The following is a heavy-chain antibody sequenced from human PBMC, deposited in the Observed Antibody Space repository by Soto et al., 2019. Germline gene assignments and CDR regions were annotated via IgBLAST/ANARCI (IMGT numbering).Heavy chain of an antibody. CDR2: IWYDGSNK. CDR1: GFTFSSYG. J-gene: IGHJ6*02. CDR3: ARAGWMEQLKYGMDV. Sequence: PGGSLRLSCAASGFTFSSYGMHWVRQAPGKGLEWVAVIWYDGSNKYYADSVKGRFTISRDNSKNTLYLQMNSLRAEDTAVYYCARAGWMEQLKYGMDVWGQGTTVTVSS. D-gene: IGHD1-1*01. V-gene: IGHV3-33*01.